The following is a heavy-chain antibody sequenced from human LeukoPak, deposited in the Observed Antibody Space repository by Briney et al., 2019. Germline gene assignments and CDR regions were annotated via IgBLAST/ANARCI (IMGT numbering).Heavy chain of an antibody. D-gene: IGHD1-26*01. CDR1: GYTFTSYY. CDR3: ARALEEWGWFDP. Sequence: ASVKVSCKASGYTFTSYYMHWVRQAPGQGLEWMGIINPSGGSTSYAQKLQGRVTMTRDTSTSTVYMELSSLRSEDTAVYYCARALEEWGWFDPWGQGTLVTVSS. CDR2: INPSGGST. J-gene: IGHJ5*02. V-gene: IGHV1-46*01.